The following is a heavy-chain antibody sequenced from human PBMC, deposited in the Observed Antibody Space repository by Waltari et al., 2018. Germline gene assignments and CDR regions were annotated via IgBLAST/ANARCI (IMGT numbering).Heavy chain of an antibody. J-gene: IGHJ4*02. CDR2: IYSGGST. Sequence: EVQLVESGGGLIQPGVSLRLSCEASGFIVSNNYMSWVRQAPGKGLEGVSLIYSGGSTHYTDSVRGRFTISRDSSKNTLYLQMNSLREEDTAVYYCATAPNLGYWGQGTLVTVSS. CDR1: GFIVSNNY. CDR3: ATAPNLGY. D-gene: IGHD3-10*01. V-gene: IGHV3-53*01.